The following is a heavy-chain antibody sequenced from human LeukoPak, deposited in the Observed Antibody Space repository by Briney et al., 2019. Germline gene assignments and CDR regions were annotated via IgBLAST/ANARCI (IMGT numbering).Heavy chain of an antibody. D-gene: IGHD2/OR15-2a*01. J-gene: IGHJ4*02. CDR3: ARGGEYPYFDY. CDR2: ISWNSGSI. V-gene: IGHV3-9*01. Sequence: PGRSLRLSCAASGFTLDDYAMHWVRQAPGKGLEWVSGISWNSGSIGYADSVKGRFTISRDNAKNSLYLQMNSLRAEDTAVYYCARGGEYPYFDYWGQGTLVTVSS. CDR1: GFTLDDYA.